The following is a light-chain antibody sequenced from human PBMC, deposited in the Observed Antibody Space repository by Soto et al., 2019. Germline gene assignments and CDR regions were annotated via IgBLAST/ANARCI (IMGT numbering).Light chain of an antibody. CDR2: AAS. CDR3: LQSNSYPHT. J-gene: IGKJ2*01. V-gene: IGKV1-12*01. CDR1: QYISSW. Sequence: DLQMTQSPSSVSASVGDRVTITCRASQYISSWLAWYQQKPGKAPQLLIYAASSLQRGVPSRFSGSGSGTDFTLTISSLQPEDFATYYCLQSNSYPHTFGQGTKLEIK.